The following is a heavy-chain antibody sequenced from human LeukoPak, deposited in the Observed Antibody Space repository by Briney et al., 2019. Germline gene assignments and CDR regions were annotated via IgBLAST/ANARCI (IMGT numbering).Heavy chain of an antibody. CDR2: IYYSGST. CDR1: GGSISSGDYY. D-gene: IGHD3-10*01. J-gene: IGHJ4*02. Sequence: SETLSLTCTVSGGSISSGDYYWSWIRQPPGKGLEWIGYIYYSGSTCYNPSLKSRVTISVDTSKNQFSLKLSSVTAADTAVYYCAREDATMVRGGFDYWGQGTLVTLSS. CDR3: AREDATMVRGGFDY. V-gene: IGHV4-30-4*01.